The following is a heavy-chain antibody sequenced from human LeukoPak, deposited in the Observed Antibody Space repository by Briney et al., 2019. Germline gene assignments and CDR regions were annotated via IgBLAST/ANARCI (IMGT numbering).Heavy chain of an antibody. CDR3: ARRVSVTTVTRRTEHNWFDP. D-gene: IGHD4-17*01. J-gene: IGHJ5*02. CDR2: XXPGDSDT. Sequence: GESLKISCKGSGYSFTSFWIGWVRQIPGKGLEXXXXXXPGDSDTRYSPSFQGQVTISADKSISTAYLQWSSLKASDTAMYYCARRVSVTTVTRRTEHNWFDPWGQGTLVTVSS. CDR1: GYSFTSFW. V-gene: IGHV5-51*01.